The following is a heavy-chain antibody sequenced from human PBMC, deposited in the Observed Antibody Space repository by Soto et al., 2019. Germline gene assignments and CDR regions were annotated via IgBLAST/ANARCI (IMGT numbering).Heavy chain of an antibody. CDR1: GFTFSSYG. J-gene: IGHJ6*02. D-gene: IGHD4-17*01. CDR2: IWYDGSNK. V-gene: IGHV3-33*01. Sequence: GSLRLSGAASGFTFSSYGMHWVRQAPGKGLEWVAVIWYDGSNKYYADSVKGRFTISRDNSKNTLYLQMNSLRAEDTAVYYCARDLAYGGNSYYYYGMDVWGQGTTVTVSS. CDR3: ARDLAYGGNSYYYYGMDV.